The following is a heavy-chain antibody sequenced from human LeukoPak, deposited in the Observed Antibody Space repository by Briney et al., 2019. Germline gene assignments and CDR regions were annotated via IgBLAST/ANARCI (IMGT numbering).Heavy chain of an antibody. V-gene: IGHV3-33*06. Sequence: GGSLRLSCAASGFTFSSYGMHGVRQAPGKGLEWVAVIWYDGSNKYYADSVKGRFTISRDNSKNTLYLQMNSLRAEDTAVYYCAKEASIAVAGTHNYYYMDVWGKGTTVTVSS. CDR1: GFTFSSYG. J-gene: IGHJ6*03. CDR2: IWYDGSNK. D-gene: IGHD6-19*01. CDR3: AKEASIAVAGTHNYYYMDV.